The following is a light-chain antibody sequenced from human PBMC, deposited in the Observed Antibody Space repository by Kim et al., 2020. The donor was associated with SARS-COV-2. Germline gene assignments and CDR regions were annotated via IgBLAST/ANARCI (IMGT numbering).Light chain of an antibody. V-gene: IGLV3-21*04. CDR1: SIGSKS. CDR3: QVWDSSSDHWV. Sequence: APGKTARVPCGGNSIGSKSVHWYQQKPGQAPVLVIYYDSDRPSGIPERFSGSNSGNTATLTISRVEAGDEADYYCQVWDSSSDHWVFGGGTQLNVL. J-gene: IGLJ3*02. CDR2: YDS.